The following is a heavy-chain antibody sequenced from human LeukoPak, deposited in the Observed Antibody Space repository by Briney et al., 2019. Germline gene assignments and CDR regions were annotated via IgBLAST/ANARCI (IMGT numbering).Heavy chain of an antibody. CDR1: GGSISSSSYY. V-gene: IGHV4-39*01. D-gene: IGHD2-2*01. CDR2: IYYVGST. J-gene: IGHJ4*02. Sequence: SLTLSLTCTVSGGSISSSSYYWGWIRQPPGKGLEWIGSIYYVGSTYYNPSLKSRVTISIDTSKNQFSLKLSSVTAADTAVYYCARRGYCSSTSCYAFDYWGQGTLVTVSS. CDR3: ARRGYCSSTSCYAFDY.